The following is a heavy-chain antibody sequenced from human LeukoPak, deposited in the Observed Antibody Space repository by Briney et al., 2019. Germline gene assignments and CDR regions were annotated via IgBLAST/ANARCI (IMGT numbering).Heavy chain of an antibody. CDR3: ARDRIAAKLGPYYYYGMDV. V-gene: IGHV4-61*01. D-gene: IGHD6-13*01. Sequence: SETLSLTCTVSGGSISSSSYYWGWIRQPPGKGLEWIGYIYYSGSTNYNPSLKSRVTISVDTSKNQFSLKLSSVTAADTAVYYCARDRIAAKLGPYYYYGMDVWGQGTTVTVSS. CDR2: IYYSGST. CDR1: GGSISSSSYY. J-gene: IGHJ6*02.